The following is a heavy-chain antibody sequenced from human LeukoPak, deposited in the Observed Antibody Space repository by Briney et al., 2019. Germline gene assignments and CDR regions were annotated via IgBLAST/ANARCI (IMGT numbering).Heavy chain of an antibody. CDR2: INHSRST. CDR3: ARVPKYFDL. Sequence: SETLSLTCAVYSGSFSGFYWTWICQPPGKGLEWIGQINHSRSTHHNPSLKSRVTISVDTSKNQFSLKLSSVTAADTAVYYCARVPKYFDLWGRGTLVTVSS. CDR1: SGSFSGFY. J-gene: IGHJ2*01. V-gene: IGHV4-34*01.